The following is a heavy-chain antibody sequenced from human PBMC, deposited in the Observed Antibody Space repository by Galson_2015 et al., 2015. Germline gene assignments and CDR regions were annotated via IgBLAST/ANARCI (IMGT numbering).Heavy chain of an antibody. CDR1: GYTFTSYY. Sequence: SVKVSCKASGYTFTSYYIHWVRQAPGQGLEWMGIINPSGGSTSYAQKFQGRVTMTRDTSTSTVYMELSSLRSVDTAVYYCARRIAGGDFDYRGQGTLVTVSS. D-gene: IGHD1-26*01. V-gene: IGHV1-46*01. CDR3: ARRIAGGDFDY. CDR2: INPSGGST. J-gene: IGHJ4*02.